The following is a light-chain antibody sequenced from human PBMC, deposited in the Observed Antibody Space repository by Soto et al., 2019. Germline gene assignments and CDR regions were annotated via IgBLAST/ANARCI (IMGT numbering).Light chain of an antibody. J-gene: IGKJ5*01. Sequence: EIVMTQSPATLSVSPGERATLSCRASQSVSSNVAWYQRKPGQAPRLRSYGACPGAPGIAARFRGRGCGIALTLTISRLQYEDVAVCHCQQYNNWPDTFGQGTRLDIK. CDR2: GAC. CDR1: QSVSSN. V-gene: IGKV3-15*01. CDR3: QQYNNWPDT.